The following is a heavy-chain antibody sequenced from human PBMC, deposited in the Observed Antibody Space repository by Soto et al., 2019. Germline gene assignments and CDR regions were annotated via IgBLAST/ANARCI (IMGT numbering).Heavy chain of an antibody. D-gene: IGHD3-3*01. CDR3: ARCRYYDFWSGYYTFDY. J-gene: IGHJ4*02. V-gene: IGHV4-59*01. CDR2: IYYSGST. CDR1: GGSISSYY. Sequence: ETLSLTCTVSGGSISSYYWSWIRQPPGKGLEWIGYIYYSGSTNYNPSLKSRVTISVDTSKNQFSLKLSSVTAADTAVYYCARCRYYDFWSGYYTFDYWGQGTLVTVSS.